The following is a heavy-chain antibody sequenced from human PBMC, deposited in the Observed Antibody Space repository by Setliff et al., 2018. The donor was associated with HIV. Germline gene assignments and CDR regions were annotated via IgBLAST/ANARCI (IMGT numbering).Heavy chain of an antibody. CDR1: GFTFSKYY. CDR3: ARDFCGSSCSSGYGYFDH. V-gene: IGHV3-48*01. J-gene: IGHJ4*02. Sequence: QTGGSLRLSCAASGFTFSKYYMNWVRQTPGKGLEWVSYISGSGSVIYYPDSVKGRFTTSRDNARNSLYLEMNSLRADDTAVYYCARDFCGSSCSSGYGYFDHWGQGTLVTVSS. CDR2: ISGSGSVI. D-gene: IGHD2-15*01.